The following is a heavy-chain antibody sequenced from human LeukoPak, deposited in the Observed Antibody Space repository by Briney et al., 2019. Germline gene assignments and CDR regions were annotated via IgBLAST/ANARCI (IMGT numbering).Heavy chain of an antibody. V-gene: IGHV4-59*01. CDR1: GGSISSYC. CDR2: IYYSGST. Sequence: PSETLSLTRTVSGGSISSYCWSWIRQPPGKGLEWIGYIYYSGSTNYNPSLKSRVTISVDTSKNQFSLKLSSVTAADTAVYYYARAESSSGWYYFDYWGQGTLVTVSS. CDR3: ARAESSSGWYYFDY. D-gene: IGHD6-19*01. J-gene: IGHJ4*02.